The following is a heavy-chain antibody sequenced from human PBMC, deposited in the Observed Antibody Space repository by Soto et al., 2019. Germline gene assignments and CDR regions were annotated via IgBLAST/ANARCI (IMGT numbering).Heavy chain of an antibody. J-gene: IGHJ4*02. CDR2: IYYSGST. D-gene: IGHD6-6*01. CDR3: AREATIAARLDS. Sequence: PSETLSLTCTVSGGSISSGDYYWGWLRQPPGKGLEWIGYIYYSGSTYYNPSLKSRVTISVDTSKNQFSLKLSSVTAADTAVYYCAREATIAARLDSWGQGTLVTVSS. CDR1: GGSISSGDYY. V-gene: IGHV4-30-4*01.